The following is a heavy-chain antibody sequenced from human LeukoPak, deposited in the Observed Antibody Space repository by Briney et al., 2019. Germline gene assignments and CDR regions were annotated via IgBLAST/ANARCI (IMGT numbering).Heavy chain of an antibody. CDR2: VYYSGTT. V-gene: IGHV4-59*11. J-gene: IGHJ4*02. Sequence: SETLSLTCTISGGSIGSHYWSWIRQPPGSGLEWIGYVYYSGTTNYNPSLKSRVTISVDTSKNHFSLRLSSVTAADSAVYYCARVSRRHTLDYWGQGTLVTVSS. CDR3: ARVSRRHTLDY. CDR1: GGSIGSHY.